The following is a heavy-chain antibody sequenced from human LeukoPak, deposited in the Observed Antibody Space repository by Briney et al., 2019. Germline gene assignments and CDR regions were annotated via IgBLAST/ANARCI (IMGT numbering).Heavy chain of an antibody. D-gene: IGHD1-1*01. CDR3: TTPQLPPSYYYYGLDV. CDR1: GFTFDDYG. Sequence: PGGSLRLSCAASGFTFDDYGMSWVRQAPGKGLEWVSGINWSGGSTGYADSVKGRFTISRNNSKNTVYLHMSSLRADDSAIYFCTTPQLPPSYYYYGLDVWGQGTTVTVSS. J-gene: IGHJ6*02. V-gene: IGHV3-20*04. CDR2: INWSGGST.